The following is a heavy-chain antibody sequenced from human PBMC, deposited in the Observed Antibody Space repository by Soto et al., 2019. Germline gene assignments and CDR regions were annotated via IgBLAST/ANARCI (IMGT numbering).Heavy chain of an antibody. CDR2: IIPIFGTA. V-gene: IGHV1-69*13. D-gene: IGHD3-10*01. Sequence: SVKVSCKASGGTFSSYAISWVRQAPGQGLEWMGGIIPIFGTANYAQKFQGRVTITADESTSTAYMELSSLRSEDTAVYYCARILYYYGSGSYYPTKYYFDYWGQGTLATVSS. J-gene: IGHJ4*02. CDR1: GGTFSSYA. CDR3: ARILYYYGSGSYYPTKYYFDY.